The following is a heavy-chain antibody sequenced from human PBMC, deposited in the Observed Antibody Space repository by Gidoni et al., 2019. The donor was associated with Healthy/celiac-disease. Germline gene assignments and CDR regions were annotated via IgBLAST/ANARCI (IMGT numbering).Heavy chain of an antibody. J-gene: IGHJ4*02. Sequence: QVQLQESGPGLVKPSETLSLTCTVSGGSISSYYWSWIRQPPGKGLEWIGYIYYSGSTNYNPSLKSRVTISVDTSKNQFSLKLSSVTAADTAVYYCARAEGYCSGGSCLGPNFDYWGQGTLVTVSS. CDR3: ARAEGYCSGGSCLGPNFDY. V-gene: IGHV4-59*01. CDR1: GGSISSYY. CDR2: IYYSGST. D-gene: IGHD2-15*01.